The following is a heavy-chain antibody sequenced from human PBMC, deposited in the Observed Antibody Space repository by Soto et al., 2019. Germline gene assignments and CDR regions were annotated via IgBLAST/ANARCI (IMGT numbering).Heavy chain of an antibody. Sequence: ASVKVSCKASGGTFSSYAISWVRQAPGQVLEWMGVIIPIFGTANYAQKFQGRVTITADESTSTAYMELSSLRSEDTAVYYCASSSWYGRSYNWFDPGGQGTLVTVSS. CDR3: ASSSWYGRSYNWFDP. CDR1: GGTFSSYA. D-gene: IGHD6-13*01. J-gene: IGHJ5*02. CDR2: IIPIFGTA. V-gene: IGHV1-69*13.